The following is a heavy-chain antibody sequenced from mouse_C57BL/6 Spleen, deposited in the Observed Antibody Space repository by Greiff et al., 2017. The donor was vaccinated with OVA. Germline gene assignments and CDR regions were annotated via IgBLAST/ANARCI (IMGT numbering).Heavy chain of an antibody. V-gene: IGHV14-4*01. CDR3: TTRWSFAY. CDR1: GFNIKDDY. D-gene: IGHD2-3*01. CDR2: IDPENGDT. Sequence: EVQRVESGAELVRPGASVKLSCTASGFNIKDDYMHLVKQRPEQGLEWIGWIDPENGDTEYASKFQGKATITADTSSNTAYLQLSSLTSEDTAVYYCTTRWSFAYWGQGTLVTVSA. J-gene: IGHJ3*01.